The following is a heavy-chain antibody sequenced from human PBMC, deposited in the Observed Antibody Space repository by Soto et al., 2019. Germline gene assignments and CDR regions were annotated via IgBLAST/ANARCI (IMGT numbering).Heavy chain of an antibody. V-gene: IGHV3-7*01. Sequence: EVHLVESGGGLVQPGGSLSLSCEASGFTFRSSWMSWVRQAPGKGLEWVSYIKPDGSETYYVDSVRGRCTISRDNAKNSLYLQMNTLRAEDTALYYCATDPSFGAFDIWGQGTMVTGSA. J-gene: IGHJ3*02. CDR1: GFTFRSSW. CDR3: ATDPSFGAFDI. D-gene: IGHD3-10*01. CDR2: IKPDGSET.